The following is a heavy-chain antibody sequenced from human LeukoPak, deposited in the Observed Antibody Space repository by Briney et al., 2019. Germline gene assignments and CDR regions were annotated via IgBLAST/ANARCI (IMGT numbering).Heavy chain of an antibody. D-gene: IGHD2-2*01. Sequence: VGSLRLSCAASGFTFSSYSMNWVRQAPGEGLEWISYFSTSSGTISYAASVKGRFTISRDNAKNSLYLQMDSLRAEDTAVYYCARDSMYAFDIWGQGTMVTVSS. CDR1: GFTFSSYS. J-gene: IGHJ3*02. CDR2: FSTSSGTI. CDR3: ARDSMYAFDI. V-gene: IGHV3-48*01.